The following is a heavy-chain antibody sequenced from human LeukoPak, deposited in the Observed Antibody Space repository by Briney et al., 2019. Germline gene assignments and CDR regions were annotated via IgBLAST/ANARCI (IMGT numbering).Heavy chain of an antibody. Sequence: GGSLRLSCAASGFTFSSYSMNWVRQAPGKGLEWVSSISSSSSYIYYADSVEGRFTISRDNAKNSLYLQMNGLRAEDTAVYYCARDKGPIVGATGDYWGQGTLVTVSS. J-gene: IGHJ4*02. CDR1: GFTFSSYS. CDR3: ARDKGPIVGATGDY. D-gene: IGHD1-26*01. V-gene: IGHV3-21*01. CDR2: ISSSSSYI.